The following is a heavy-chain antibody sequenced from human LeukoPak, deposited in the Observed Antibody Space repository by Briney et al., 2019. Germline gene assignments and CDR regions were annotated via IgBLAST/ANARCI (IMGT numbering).Heavy chain of an antibody. Sequence: ASVKVSCKASGYTFTGYYMHWVRQAPGQDLEWMGFIIPHSGGTNYRQRFQGRVLMTRDMSIGTFYMELSSLRSDDTAVYYCSTEDKFCTTPKCGVYWGQGTLVTVSS. V-gene: IGHV1-2*02. CDR2: IIPHSGGT. D-gene: IGHD2-15*01. CDR3: STEDKFCTTPKCGVY. CDR1: GYTFTGYY. J-gene: IGHJ4*02.